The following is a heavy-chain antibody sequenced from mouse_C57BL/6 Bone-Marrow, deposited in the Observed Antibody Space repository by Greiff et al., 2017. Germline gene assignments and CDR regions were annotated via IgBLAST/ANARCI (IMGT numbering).Heavy chain of an antibody. CDR3: ANKYCIDY. J-gene: IGHJ2*01. CDR2: IDPSDSYT. CDR1: GYTFTSYW. V-gene: IGHV1-59*01. Sequence: QVQLQQPGAELVRPGTSVKLSCKASGYTFTSYWMHWVKQRPGQGLEWIGVIDPSDSYTNYNQKFKGKATLTVNTSSSTAYMQLSSLTSEDSAVYYCANKYCIDYWGQGTTLTVSS. D-gene: IGHD5-1*01.